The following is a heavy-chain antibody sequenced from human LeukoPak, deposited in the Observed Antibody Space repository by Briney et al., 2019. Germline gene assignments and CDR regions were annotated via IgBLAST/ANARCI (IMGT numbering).Heavy chain of an antibody. CDR3: AREAYSGYEGTLPY. CDR1: GFTFSSYA. Sequence: GRSLRLSCAPSGFTFSSYAMHWVRQAPGKGLEWVAVISYDGGNKYYADSVKGRFTISRDNSKSTLYVQMNSLRADDTAVYYCAREAYSGYEGTLPYWGQGTLVTVSS. D-gene: IGHD5-12*01. V-gene: IGHV3-30-3*01. J-gene: IGHJ4*02. CDR2: ISYDGGNK.